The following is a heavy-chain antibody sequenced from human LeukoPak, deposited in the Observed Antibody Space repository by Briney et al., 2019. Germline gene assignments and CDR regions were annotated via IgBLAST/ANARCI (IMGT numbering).Heavy chain of an antibody. CDR2: IKQDGSEK. D-gene: IGHD1-26*01. Sequence: GGSLRLSCAVSGFTFSNYWMSWFRQAPGKGLEWVANIKQDGSEKLYVGSVKGRFTISRDNAKNSLYLQMNSLRVEDTAAYYCARDVKVGAPGADYWGQGTLVTVSS. J-gene: IGHJ4*02. V-gene: IGHV3-7*01. CDR1: GFTFSNYW. CDR3: ARDVKVGAPGADY.